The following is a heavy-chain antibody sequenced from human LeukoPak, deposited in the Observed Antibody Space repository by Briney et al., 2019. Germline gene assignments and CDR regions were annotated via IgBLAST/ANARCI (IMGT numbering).Heavy chain of an antibody. V-gene: IGHV3-7*01. Sequence: GGSPRLSCAASGFTFSSYWMSWVRQAPGKGLEGVANIKQDGSEKYYVDSVKGRFHISRDNAQNSLYLQMNSLEADDTAVYYCAREGGYIVDYWGQGTLVTVSS. J-gene: IGHJ4*02. D-gene: IGHD2-15*01. CDR1: GFTFSSYW. CDR2: IKQDGSEK. CDR3: AREGGYIVDY.